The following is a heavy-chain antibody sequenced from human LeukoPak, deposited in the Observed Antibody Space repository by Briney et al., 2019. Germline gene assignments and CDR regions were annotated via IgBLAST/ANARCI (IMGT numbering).Heavy chain of an antibody. CDR3: ARHPAGDGYNRWDFDY. CDR2: IYPGDSDT. CDR1: GYSFTSYW. D-gene: IGHD5-24*01. V-gene: IGHV5-51*01. J-gene: IGHJ4*02. Sequence: PGESLKISCKGSGYSFTSYWIGWVRQMPGKGLEWMGIIYPGDSDTRYSPSFQGQVTISADKSISTAYLQWSSLKASDTAMYYCARHPAGDGYNRWDFDYWGQGTLVTVSS.